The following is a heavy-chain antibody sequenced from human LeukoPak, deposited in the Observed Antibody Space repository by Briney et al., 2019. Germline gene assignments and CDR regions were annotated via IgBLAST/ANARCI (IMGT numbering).Heavy chain of an antibody. V-gene: IGHV3-7*03. CDR2: IKQDGSER. CDR3: AGDRWSYDPQGGFDC. Sequence: PGGSLRLSCAASGFTFSIYWMSWVRQAPGKGLEWVANIKQDGSERYYVDSVKGRFTLSRDNAKNSLYLQMNSLRAEDTAVYYCAGDRWSYDPQGGFDCWGQGTLVAVSS. J-gene: IGHJ4*02. CDR1: GFTFSIYW. D-gene: IGHD3-22*01.